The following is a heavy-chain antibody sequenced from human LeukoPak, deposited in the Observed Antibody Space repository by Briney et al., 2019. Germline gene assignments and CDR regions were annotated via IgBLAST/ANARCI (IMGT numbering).Heavy chain of an antibody. Sequence: GGSLRLSCAASGFTFSSYGMHWVRQAPGKGLEWVAFIRYDGSNKYYADSVKGRFTISRDNSKNTLYLQMNSLRAEDTAVYYCAKGLYYYGSGNWFDPWGQGTLVTVSS. CDR2: IRYDGSNK. V-gene: IGHV3-30*02. D-gene: IGHD3-10*01. J-gene: IGHJ5*02. CDR3: AKGLYYYGSGNWFDP. CDR1: GFTFSSYG.